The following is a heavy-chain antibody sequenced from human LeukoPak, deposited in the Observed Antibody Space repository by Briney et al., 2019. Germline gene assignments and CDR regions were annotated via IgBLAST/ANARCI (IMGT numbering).Heavy chain of an antibody. D-gene: IGHD1-14*01. CDR3: ARARIDY. Sequence: PGGSLRLSCAASGFTFSSHWMTWVRQAPGEGLEWVANIKEDGSEKYYVDSVKGRFTISRDNAKNSLYLQMNSLRAEDTAVYYCARARIDYWGQGTLVTVSS. J-gene: IGHJ4*02. V-gene: IGHV3-7*05. CDR2: IKEDGSEK. CDR1: GFTFSSHW.